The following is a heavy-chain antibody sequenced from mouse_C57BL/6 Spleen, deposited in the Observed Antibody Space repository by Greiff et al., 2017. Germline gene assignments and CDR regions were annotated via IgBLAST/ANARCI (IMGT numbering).Heavy chain of an antibody. CDR3: ARSRYYGTNYFDY. CDR1: GYTFTSYW. D-gene: IGHD1-1*01. J-gene: IGHJ2*01. V-gene: IGHV1-53*01. Sequence: VKLQQPGTELVKPGASVKLSCKASGYTFTSYWMHWVKQRPGQGLEWIGNINPSNGGTNYNEKFMSKATLTVDKSSSTAYMQLSSLTSEDSAVYYCARSRYYGTNYFDYWGQGTTLTVSS. CDR2: INPSNGGT.